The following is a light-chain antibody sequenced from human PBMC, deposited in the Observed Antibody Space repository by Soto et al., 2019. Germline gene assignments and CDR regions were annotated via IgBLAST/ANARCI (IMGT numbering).Light chain of an antibody. Sequence: QSVLTQPASVSGSPGQSITISCTGTSSDIGGYNYVSWYQQHPAKAPTLMIYDVSNRPSGVSNRFSGSKSGSTASLTISGLQAEDEADYYCISSTANNARVFGGGTKLTVL. V-gene: IGLV2-14*03. CDR3: ISSTANNARV. J-gene: IGLJ3*02. CDR2: DVS. CDR1: SSDIGGYNY.